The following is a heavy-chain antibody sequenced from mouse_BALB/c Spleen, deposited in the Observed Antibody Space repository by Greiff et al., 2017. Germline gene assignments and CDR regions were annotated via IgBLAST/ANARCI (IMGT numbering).Heavy chain of an antibody. CDR2: IYWDDDK. V-gene: IGHV8-12*01. J-gene: IGHJ4*01. CDR3: ARRNYYAMDY. CDR1: GFSLSTSGMG. Sequence: QVTLKVSGPGILQPSQTLSLTCSFSGFSLSTSGMGVSWIRQPSGKGLEWLAHIYWDDDKRYNPSLKSRLTISKDTSSNQVFLKITSVDTADTATYYCARRNYYAMDYWGQGTSVTVSS.